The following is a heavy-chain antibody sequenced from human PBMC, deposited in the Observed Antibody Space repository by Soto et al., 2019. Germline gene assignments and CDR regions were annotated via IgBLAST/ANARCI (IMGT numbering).Heavy chain of an antibody. CDR2: INPNSAGT. CDR3: ARLSTVYGQYGGQAYDFDY. Sequence: QVQLVQSGAEVKKPGASVKVSCKASGYTFTGYYLHWVRQAPGQGLAWMGWINPNSAGTNYAQKFQGRVTLTRDTSIGTAYMELSRLRSADTAVYYCARLSTVYGQYGGQAYDFDYCGQGTLVTVSS. V-gene: IGHV1-2*02. D-gene: IGHD4-17*01. CDR1: GYTFTGYY. J-gene: IGHJ4*02.